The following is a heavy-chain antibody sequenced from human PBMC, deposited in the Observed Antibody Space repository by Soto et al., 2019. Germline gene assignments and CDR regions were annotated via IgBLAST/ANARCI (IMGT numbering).Heavy chain of an antibody. V-gene: IGHV1-58*02. CDR1: GFILTSSA. J-gene: IGHJ4*02. CDR2: IVVGSGNT. Sequence: QMQLVQSGPEVKRPGTSVKVSCKASGFILTSSAMQWVRQARGQRLEWIGWIVVGSGNTDYAQKFQERVTITRDMSTSTAYMELSSLRSEDTAVYYCAADIDCSSTSCYPYNFDHWGQGTLVTVSS. D-gene: IGHD2-2*01. CDR3: AADIDCSSTSCYPYNFDH.